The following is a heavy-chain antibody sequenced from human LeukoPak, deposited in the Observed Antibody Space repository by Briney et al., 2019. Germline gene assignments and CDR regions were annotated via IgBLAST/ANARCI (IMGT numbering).Heavy chain of an antibody. V-gene: IGHV3-23*01. J-gene: IGHJ4*02. D-gene: IGHD6-19*01. CDR1: GFTFSTYA. CDR2: IRPDGDRT. CDR3: AREQSGTRGWYTVDY. Sequence: GASLRLSCAASGFTFSTYAITWVRQGPGKGLEWVSAIRPDGDRTYYANSVRGRFTISRDNSKDTVYLQINGLRVEDTAVYYCAREQSGTRGWYTVDYWGQGTLVTVSS.